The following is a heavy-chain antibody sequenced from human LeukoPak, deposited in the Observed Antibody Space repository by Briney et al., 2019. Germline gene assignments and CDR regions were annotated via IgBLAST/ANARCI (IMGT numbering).Heavy chain of an antibody. CDR1: GFTFSTYA. J-gene: IGHJ4*02. CDR3: AKDPRRYSRTGGYFDY. Sequence: GGSLRLSCAASGFTFSTYAMHWVRQAPGKGLEWVAVISYAGSDKYYADSVKGRFTISRDNSKNTLYLQMISLRTEDTAVYYCAKDPRRYSRTGGYFDYWGQGTLVTVSS. CDR2: ISYAGSDK. V-gene: IGHV3-30*04. D-gene: IGHD6-13*01.